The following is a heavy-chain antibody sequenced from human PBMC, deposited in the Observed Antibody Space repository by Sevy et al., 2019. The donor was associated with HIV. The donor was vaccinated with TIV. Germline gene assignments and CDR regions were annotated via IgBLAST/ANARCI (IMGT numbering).Heavy chain of an antibody. V-gene: IGHV3-48*02. CDR2: ISSCSRTI. Sequence: GGSLRLSCVVSGLTFSSDSMNWVRQAPGKGLEWLAYISSCSRTIYYADSVEGRLTISGDNDKKSVFLQMNNLRDEDSATYYCARDVDTPFVRSFDSWGQGTLVTVSS. CDR3: ARDVDTPFVRSFDS. D-gene: IGHD5-18*01. J-gene: IGHJ4*02. CDR1: GLTFSSDS.